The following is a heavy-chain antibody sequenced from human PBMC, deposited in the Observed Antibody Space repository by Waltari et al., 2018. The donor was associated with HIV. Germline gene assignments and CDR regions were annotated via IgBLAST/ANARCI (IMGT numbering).Heavy chain of an antibody. CDR2: INHAGIT. J-gene: IGHJ4*02. Sequence: QVQLHQWGAGLLKPSETLSLTCAVHGRSFRGNYWIWIRQPPGKGLEWIGEINHAGITNYNPSVNSRVTMSVDTSMNQFSLKLTSVTAADTALYYCARRAPMAYFDYWGQGSLVTVSS. D-gene: IGHD2-8*01. V-gene: IGHV4-34*01. CDR1: GRSFRGNY. CDR3: ARRAPMAYFDY.